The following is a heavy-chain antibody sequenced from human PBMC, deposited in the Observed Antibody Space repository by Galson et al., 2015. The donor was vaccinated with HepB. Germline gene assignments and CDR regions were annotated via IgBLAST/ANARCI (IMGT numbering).Heavy chain of an antibody. D-gene: IGHD3-10*01. V-gene: IGHV1-69*02. J-gene: IGHJ3*02. CDR3: ARGVWNGDQYYYGSGSYYNDAFDI. Sequence: SVKVSCKASGGTFSSYTISWVRQAPGQGLEWMGRIIPILGIANYAQKFQGRVTITADKSTSTAYMELSSLRSEDTAVYYCARGVWNGDQYYYGSGSYYNDAFDIWGQGTMVTVSS. CDR2: IIPILGIA. CDR1: GGTFSSYT.